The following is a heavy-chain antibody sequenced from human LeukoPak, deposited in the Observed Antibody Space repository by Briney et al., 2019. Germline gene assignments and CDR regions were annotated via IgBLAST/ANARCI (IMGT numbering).Heavy chain of an antibody. J-gene: IGHJ5*02. CDR1: GYTFTSFD. D-gene: IGHD1-20*01. CDR3: TRGPFLNGNAYNWFDP. V-gene: IGHV1-8*03. CDR2: VNCDNENT. Sequence: ASVTVSCKTSGYTFTSFDINWVRHTTGHGPEWMGWVNCDNENTGYARKFQGRVAITRDTSTSTVYLELNNLSSDDTAMYYCTRGPFLNGNAYNWFDPWGQGTLVTVSS.